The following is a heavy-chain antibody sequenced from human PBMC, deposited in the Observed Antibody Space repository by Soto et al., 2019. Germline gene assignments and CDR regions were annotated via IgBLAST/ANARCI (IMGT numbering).Heavy chain of an antibody. D-gene: IGHD3-22*01. J-gene: IGHJ4*02. CDR3: ARDMYYYDSSGSSY. CDR2: ISAYNGNT. Sequence: VASVKVSCKASGYTFTSCGISWVRQAPGQGLEWMGWISAYNGNTNYAQKLQGRVTMTTDTSTSTAYMELRSLRSDDTAVYYCARDMYYYDSSGSSYWGQGTLVTVSS. CDR1: GYTFTSCG. V-gene: IGHV1-18*01.